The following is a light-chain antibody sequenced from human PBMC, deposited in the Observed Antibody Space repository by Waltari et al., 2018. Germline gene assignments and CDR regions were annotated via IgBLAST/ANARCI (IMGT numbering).Light chain of an antibody. Sequence: QSVLTQPPSASGTPGQRVTIYCSGSSSNIGRNPVNWYQQLPGTAPKLLIHSNNQRPSGVPDRFSVSKSGTSASLAISGLQSEDEADYYCATWDASLTGWVFGGGTKLTVL. CDR3: ATWDASLTGWV. J-gene: IGLJ2*01. V-gene: IGLV1-44*01. CDR1: SSNIGRNP. CDR2: SNN.